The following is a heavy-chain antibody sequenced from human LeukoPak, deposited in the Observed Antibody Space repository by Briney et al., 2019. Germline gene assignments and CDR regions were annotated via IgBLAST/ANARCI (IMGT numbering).Heavy chain of an antibody. CDR1: GYSFRSFW. Sequence: GESLKISCKASGYSFRSFWIGWVRQMPGKGLEWMGVIDPDDSETRYSPSFQGQVTISADKSISTAYLQWSTLKASDSAMYYCARHGVPAAIDSWFDPWGQGTLVTVSS. J-gene: IGHJ5*02. CDR2: IDPDDSET. V-gene: IGHV5-51*01. D-gene: IGHD2-2*02. CDR3: ARHGVPAAIDSWFDP.